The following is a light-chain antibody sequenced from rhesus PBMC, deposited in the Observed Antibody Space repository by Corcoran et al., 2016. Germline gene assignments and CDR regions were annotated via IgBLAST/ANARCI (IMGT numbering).Light chain of an antibody. CDR1: YNDIGGYDY. Sequence: QAAMTQPPSVSGSPGQSVTISCSGTYNDIGGYDYVSWYLQHPGTAPKLLIYDVSRRPSGGSDRFSASKSGTTASLSIYGLPPEDEADYYCNAYAGSNTDVFGSGTKLSVL. CDR3: NAYAGSNTDV. V-gene: IGLV2-32*02. CDR2: DVS. J-gene: IGLJ6*01.